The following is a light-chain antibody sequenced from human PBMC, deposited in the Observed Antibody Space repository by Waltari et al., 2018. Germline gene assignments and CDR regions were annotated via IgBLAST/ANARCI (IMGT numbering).Light chain of an antibody. Sequence: EIVLDNFPPSLSFCPGARATLSCSASQSVSSYLAWYQQKPGQAPRLLIYDASNRATGIPARCSGSGSGTDFTLTISSLEPEDFAVYYCQQRSSWPSITFGQGTRLEIK. V-gene: IGKV3-11*01. CDR3: QQRSSWPSIT. CDR2: DAS. CDR1: QSVSSY. J-gene: IGKJ5*01.